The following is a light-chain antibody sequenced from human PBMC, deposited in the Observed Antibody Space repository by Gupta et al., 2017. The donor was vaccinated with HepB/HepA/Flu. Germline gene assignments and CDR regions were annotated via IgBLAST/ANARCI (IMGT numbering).Light chain of an antibody. CDR3: GLYMGSGIWV. V-gene: IGLV8-61*01. J-gene: IGLJ3*02. Sequence: SFSVSPGGTVTLTCGLSSGSVSTSYYPSWYQQTPGQAPRTLIYSTNTRPSGVPDRFSGSILGNKAALTITGAQADDESDYYCGLYMGSGIWVFGGGTKLTVL. CDR2: STN. CDR1: SGSVSTSYY.